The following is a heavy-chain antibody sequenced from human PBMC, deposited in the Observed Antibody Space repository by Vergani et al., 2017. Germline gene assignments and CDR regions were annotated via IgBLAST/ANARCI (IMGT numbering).Heavy chain of an antibody. V-gene: IGHV7-4-1*02. J-gene: IGHJ6*02. Sequence: QVQLVQSGSELKKPGASVKVSCKASGYTFTSYAMNWVRQAPGQGLEWMGWINTNTGNPTYAQGFTGRFVFALDTSVSTAYLRISSLKAEDTAVYYCAREGAGDYVDYAGRDVWGQGTTVTVSS. CDR3: AREGAGDYVDYAGRDV. CDR1: GYTFTSYA. D-gene: IGHD4-17*01. CDR2: INTNTGNP.